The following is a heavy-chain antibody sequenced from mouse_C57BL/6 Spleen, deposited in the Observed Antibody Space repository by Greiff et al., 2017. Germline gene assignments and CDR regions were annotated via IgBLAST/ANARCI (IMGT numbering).Heavy chain of an antibody. V-gene: IGHV3-6*01. Sequence: EVQRVESGPGLVKPSQSLSLPCSVTGYSITSGYYWNWIRPVPGNKLEWMGYISYDGSNNYNPSLKNPISITLDTSDNQFFLKLNSVTTEDTATYCCARDHSSGFWAYWGQVTLVTVSA. CDR2: ISYDGSN. CDR1: GYSITSGYY. J-gene: IGHJ3*01. D-gene: IGHD3-2*02. CDR3: ARDHSSGFWAY.